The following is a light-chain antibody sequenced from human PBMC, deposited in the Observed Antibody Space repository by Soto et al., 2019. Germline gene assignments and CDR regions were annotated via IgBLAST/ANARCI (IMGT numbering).Light chain of an antibody. Sequence: DIQLTQSPSFLSASVGDRVTITCRASQGISSYLAWYQQKPGKAPKLLISTASTLQSGVPSRFSGSGSGTEFTLTISSLQPEDFATYYCQQSLNPPHTFGQGTKVEI. V-gene: IGKV1-9*01. CDR3: QQSLNPPHT. CDR2: TAS. J-gene: IGKJ2*01. CDR1: QGISSY.